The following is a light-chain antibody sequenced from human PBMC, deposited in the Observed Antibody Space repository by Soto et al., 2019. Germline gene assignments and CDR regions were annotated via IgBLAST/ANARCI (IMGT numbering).Light chain of an antibody. V-gene: IGKV3-20*01. CDR2: GAS. J-gene: IGKJ1*01. Sequence: EIVLMQSPGTLSLSPGERATLSCRASQSVSNNYLAWYQQKPGQAPRLLIYGASNRATGIPDRFRGSESGTDFTLTISRLEPEDFAVYSCQQYGSSGTFGQRTKVEIK. CDR1: QSVSNNY. CDR3: QQYGSSGT.